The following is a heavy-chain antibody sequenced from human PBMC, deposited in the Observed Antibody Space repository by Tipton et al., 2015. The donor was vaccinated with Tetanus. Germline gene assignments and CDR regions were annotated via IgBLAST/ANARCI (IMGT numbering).Heavy chain of an antibody. V-gene: IGHV4-59*01. Sequence: TLSLTCTVSGDSISIFYWTWIRQPPGKGLEWIGYVYGSGSTNYNPSLESRVTMSIDTSRNQFSLKLTSVTAADTAFYYCARGFGSSFYCFDYWGQGILVTVSS. CDR3: ARGFGSSFYCFDY. CDR2: VYGSGST. J-gene: IGHJ4*02. CDR1: GDSISIFY. D-gene: IGHD6-13*01.